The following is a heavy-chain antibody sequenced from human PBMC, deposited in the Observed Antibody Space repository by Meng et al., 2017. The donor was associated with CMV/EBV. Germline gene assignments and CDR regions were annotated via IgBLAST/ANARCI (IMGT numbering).Heavy chain of an antibody. CDR1: GGSISSSSYY. CDR3: ARHSSMRLSCWFDP. Sequence: GSPRLSCTVSGGSISSSSYYWGWIRQPPGKGLEWIGSIYYSGSTYYNPSLKSRVTISVDTSKNQFSLKLSSVTAADTAVYYCARHSSMRLSCWFDPWGQGTLVTVSS. CDR2: IYYSGST. D-gene: IGHD3-16*02. J-gene: IGHJ5*02. V-gene: IGHV4-39*01.